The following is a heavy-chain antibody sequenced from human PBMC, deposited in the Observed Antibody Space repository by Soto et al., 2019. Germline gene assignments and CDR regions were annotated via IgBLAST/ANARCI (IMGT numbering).Heavy chain of an antibody. CDR3: ARDVGYHYDGSPSGQFDF. CDR1: GNSISTTNW. J-gene: IGHJ4*02. V-gene: IGHV4-4*02. D-gene: IGHD3-22*01. Sequence: SETLSLTCVVSGNSISTTNWWSWVRQSPGKGLEWIGEIYHSGSTNYNPSLKSRVTISVDKSRNQFSLKLSSVTAADTAVYYCARDVGYHYDGSPSGQFDFWGQGTLVTVSS. CDR2: IYHSGST.